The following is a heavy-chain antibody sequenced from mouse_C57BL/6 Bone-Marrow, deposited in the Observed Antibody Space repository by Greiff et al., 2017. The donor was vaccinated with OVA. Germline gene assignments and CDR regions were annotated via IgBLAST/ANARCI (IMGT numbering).Heavy chain of an antibody. D-gene: IGHD3-3*01. CDR2: IRNKANGYTT. V-gene: IGHV7-3*01. J-gene: IGHJ1*03. CDR1: GFTFTDYY. CDR3: ARYIGEQRYFDV. Sequence: VESGGGLVQPGGSLSLSCAASGFTFTDYYMSWVRQPPGKALAWLGFIRNKANGYTTEYSASVKGRFTISRDNSQSILYLQMNALRAEDSATNYWARYIGEQRYFDVWGTGTTVTVSS.